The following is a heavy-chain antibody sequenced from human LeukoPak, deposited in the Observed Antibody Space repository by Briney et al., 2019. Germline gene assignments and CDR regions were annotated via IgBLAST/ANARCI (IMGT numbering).Heavy chain of an antibody. V-gene: IGHV1-69*05. CDR3: ARDSAYYDFQGRWFDP. J-gene: IGHJ5*02. Sequence: VASVKVSCKASGYTFTSYAISWVRQAPGQGLEWMGGIIPIFGTANYAQKFQGRVTITTDESTSTAYMELSSLRSEDTAVYYCARDSAYYDFQGRWFDPWGQGTLVTVSS. D-gene: IGHD3-3*01. CDR2: IIPIFGTA. CDR1: GYTFTSYA.